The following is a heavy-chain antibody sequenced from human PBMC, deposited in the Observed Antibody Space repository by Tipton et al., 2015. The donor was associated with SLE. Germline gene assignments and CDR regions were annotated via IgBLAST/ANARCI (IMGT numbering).Heavy chain of an antibody. J-gene: IGHJ3*02. CDR3: ARRKVRITMVRGVIIDDAFDI. V-gene: IGHV4-31*02. CDR1: GGSISSGGYY. Sequence: LRLSCTVSGGSISSGGYYWSWIRQHPGKGLEWIGYIFYSGSNQYNPSLKSRVTISVDTSKNPFSLKLSSVTAADTAVYYCARRKVRITMVRGVIIDDAFDIWGQGTMVTVSS. D-gene: IGHD3-10*01. CDR2: IFYSGSN.